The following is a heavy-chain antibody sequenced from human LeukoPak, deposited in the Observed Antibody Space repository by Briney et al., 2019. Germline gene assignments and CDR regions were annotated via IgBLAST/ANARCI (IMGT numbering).Heavy chain of an antibody. D-gene: IGHD3-22*01. CDR2: ISGSGGSR. J-gene: IGHJ4*02. CDR1: GFTFSSYA. V-gene: IGHV3-23*01. CDR3: AKEVDSSGYYSEY. Sequence: GGSLRLSCEASGFTFSSYAMSWVRQAPGKGLEWVSVISGSGGSRKYADSVKGRFTISRDNSKNTLDLQMSSLRVEDTAVYYCAKEVDSSGYYSEYWGQGTLVTVSS.